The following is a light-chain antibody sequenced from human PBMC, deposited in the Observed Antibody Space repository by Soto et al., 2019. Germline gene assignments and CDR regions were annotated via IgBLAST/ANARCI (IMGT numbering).Light chain of an antibody. CDR3: CSYAGSDNYVV. Sequence: QSALTQPASVSGSPGQSITISCTGTSSDVGSYNLVSWYQQNPGKAPKLMIYEDYQRPSCVSNRFSASKSGNTASLTISGLQTEDEADYYCCSYAGSDNYVVFGGGTKLTVL. CDR1: SSDVGSYNL. CDR2: EDY. V-gene: IGLV2-23*01. J-gene: IGLJ2*01.